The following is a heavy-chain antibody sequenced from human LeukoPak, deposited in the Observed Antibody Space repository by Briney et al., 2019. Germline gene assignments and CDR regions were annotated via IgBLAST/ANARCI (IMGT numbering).Heavy chain of an antibody. CDR1: GGTFSSYA. CDR3: ARALTDDSSGQDWYFDL. Sequence: SVKVSCKASGGTFSSYAISWMRQAPGQGLEWMGRIIPIFGTANYAQKFQGRVTITTDESTSTAYMELSSLRSEDTAVYYCARALTDDSSGQDWYFDLWGRGTLVTVSS. D-gene: IGHD3-22*01. CDR2: IIPIFGTA. J-gene: IGHJ2*01. V-gene: IGHV1-69*05.